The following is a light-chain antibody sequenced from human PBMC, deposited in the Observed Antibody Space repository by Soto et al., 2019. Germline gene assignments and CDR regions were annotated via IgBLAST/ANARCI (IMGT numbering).Light chain of an antibody. V-gene: IGKV3-11*01. CDR1: QSVSSY. CDR3: QQRSNWPLT. CDR2: DAS. J-gene: IGKJ4*01. Sequence: EIVLTKSPATLSLSPGERATLSCRASQSVSSYLAWYQQKPGQAPRLLIYDASNRATGIPARFSGSGSGTDFTLTISRLEPEEFPVYYCQQRSNWPLTFCRATKV.